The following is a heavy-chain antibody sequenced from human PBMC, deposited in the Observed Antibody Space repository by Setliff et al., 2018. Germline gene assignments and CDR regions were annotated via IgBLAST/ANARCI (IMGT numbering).Heavy chain of an antibody. J-gene: IGHJ3*01. CDR1: GYDFRGHG. CDR3: ARSSRSGYYHQRDSFDL. Sequence: ASVKVSCKVSGYDFRGHGINWVRQAPGQGPEWMGWISPYSGSTSYAEKVQDRVTMTADTSTNTAYLEVRSLRSDDTAIYYCARSSRSGYYHQRDSFDLWGQGTRVTVSS. V-gene: IGHV1-18*01. D-gene: IGHD5-12*01. CDR2: ISPYSGST.